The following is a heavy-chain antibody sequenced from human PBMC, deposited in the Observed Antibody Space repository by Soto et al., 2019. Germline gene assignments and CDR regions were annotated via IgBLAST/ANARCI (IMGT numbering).Heavy chain of an antibody. CDR1: GGSISSYY. D-gene: IGHD6-19*01. V-gene: IGHV4-59*01. CDR2: IYYSGST. J-gene: IGHJ6*02. Sequence: PSETLSLTCTVAGGSISSYYWSWIRQPPGKGLEWIGYIYYSGSTNYNPSLKSRVTISVDTSKNQFSPKLSSVTAADTAVYYCARSLSRRLVRYYGMDVWGQGTTVTVSS. CDR3: ARSLSRRLVRYYGMDV.